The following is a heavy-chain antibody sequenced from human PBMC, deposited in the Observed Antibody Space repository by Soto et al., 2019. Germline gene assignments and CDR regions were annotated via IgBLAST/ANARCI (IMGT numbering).Heavy chain of an antibody. V-gene: IGHV3-23*01. J-gene: IGHJ6*03. CDR2: ISGSGGST. CDR3: AKPQGEQLVRYYYYYMDV. Sequence: GGSLRLSCAASGFTFSSYAMSWVRQAPGKGLEWVSAISGSGGSTYYADSGKGRFNISRDNSKNTLYLQMNSLRAEDTAVYYCAKPQGEQLVRYYYYYMDVWGKGTTVTVSS. D-gene: IGHD6-6*01. CDR1: GFTFSSYA.